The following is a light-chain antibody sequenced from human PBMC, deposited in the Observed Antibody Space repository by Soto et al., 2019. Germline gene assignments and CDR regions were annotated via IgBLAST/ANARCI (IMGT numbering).Light chain of an antibody. CDR3: QQRSTVT. CDR1: QRVSSD. V-gene: IGKV3-11*01. Sequence: DIVLTQSPATLSLSPGERATLSCRASQRVSSDLAWYQQKHGQGPRLLIHDASKRATDIPARFTGSGSGTDFTLTISSLEPEDFAVYFCQQRSTVTFGQGTKVEV. CDR2: DAS. J-gene: IGKJ1*01.